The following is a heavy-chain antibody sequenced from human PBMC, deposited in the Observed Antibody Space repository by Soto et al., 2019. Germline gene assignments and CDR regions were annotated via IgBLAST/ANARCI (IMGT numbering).Heavy chain of an antibody. CDR2: ISPHKGDT. CDR1: GYTFSSIG. D-gene: IGHD3-10*01. J-gene: IGHJ4*02. CDR3: ASDLDGSGSYYTHY. Sequence: APVKVSCKTSGYTFSSIGISWVRQAPGQGLEGMGWISPHKGDTYYAQRLQGRVTMTTDTSTSTAYMELRSLRSDDTAVYFCASDLDGSGSYYTHYWGQGTLVTVSS. V-gene: IGHV1-18*01.